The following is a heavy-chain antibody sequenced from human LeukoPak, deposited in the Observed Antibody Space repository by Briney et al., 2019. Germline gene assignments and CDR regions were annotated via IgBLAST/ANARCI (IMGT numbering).Heavy chain of an antibody. CDR2: INHSGST. Sequence: SETLSLTCAVYGGSFSGYYWSWIRQPPGKGLEWIGEINHSGSTNYNPSLKSRVTISVDTSKNQFSLKLSSVIAADTAVYYCARAPTTVTTSYYYYGMDVWGQGTTVTVSS. CDR1: GGSFSGYY. CDR3: ARAPTTVTTSYYYYGMDV. J-gene: IGHJ6*02. V-gene: IGHV4-34*01. D-gene: IGHD4-17*01.